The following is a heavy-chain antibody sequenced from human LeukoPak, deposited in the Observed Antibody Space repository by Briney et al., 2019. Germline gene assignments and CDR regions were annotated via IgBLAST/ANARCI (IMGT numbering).Heavy chain of an antibody. D-gene: IGHD2-15*01. V-gene: IGHV1-18*01. Sequence: ASVKVSCKASDYTFTSYDISWVRQAPGQGLEWMGWISAYNGNTNYAQKLQGRVTMTTDTSTSTAYMELRSLRSDDTAVYYCARVWDCGGRCGTHFDYWGQGTLVTVSS. J-gene: IGHJ4*02. CDR3: ARVWDCGGRCGTHFDY. CDR2: ISAYNGNT. CDR1: DYTFTSYD.